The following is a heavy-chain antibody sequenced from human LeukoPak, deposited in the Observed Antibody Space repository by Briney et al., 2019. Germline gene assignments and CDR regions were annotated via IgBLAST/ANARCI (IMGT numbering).Heavy chain of an antibody. CDR1: GYPFSIFG. D-gene: IGHD2-21*02. Sequence: ASVKVSCKASGYPFSIFGMAWVRQAAGQGLEGMGWIGSYNGNTNFAQKFQGRVTITTDTSKRTVYMELSSLRFDDTAVYYCARAGAEVTSHFDVWGQGTLVTVSS. CDR2: IGSYNGNT. CDR3: ARAGAEVTSHFDV. J-gene: IGHJ4*02. V-gene: IGHV1-18*04.